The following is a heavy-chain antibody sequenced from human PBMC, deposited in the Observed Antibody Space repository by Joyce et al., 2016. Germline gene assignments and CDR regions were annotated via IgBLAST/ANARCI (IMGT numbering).Heavy chain of an antibody. CDR2: ISYDGSKK. V-gene: IGHV3-30*18. CDR3: AKDLQQRLITYSYYYGMVG. Sequence: QVQLLESGGGVLQPGRSLRLSCSASGFFFSNYGMHWVRQGPGKGLEWVALISYDGSKKYYADSVKGRFTISRDNSKDTLYLQVNSLRPEDTAVYYCAKDLQQRLITYSYYYGMVGWGQGTTVTVSS. D-gene: IGHD6-25*01. CDR1: GFFFSNYG. J-gene: IGHJ6*02.